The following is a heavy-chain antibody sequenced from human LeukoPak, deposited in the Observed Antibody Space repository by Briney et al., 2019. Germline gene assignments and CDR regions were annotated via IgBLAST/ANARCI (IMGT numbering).Heavy chain of an antibody. CDR1: GGSISSGDYY. D-gene: IGHD4-11*01. V-gene: IGHV4-30-4*02. CDR2: IYYSGST. Sequence: SETLSLTCTVSGGSISSGDYYWSWIRQPPGKGLEWIAYIYYSGSTYYNPSLKSRVTISVDTSKNQFSLKLSSVTAADTAVYYCARATPYAFDIWGQGTMVTVSS. CDR3: ARATPYAFDI. J-gene: IGHJ3*02.